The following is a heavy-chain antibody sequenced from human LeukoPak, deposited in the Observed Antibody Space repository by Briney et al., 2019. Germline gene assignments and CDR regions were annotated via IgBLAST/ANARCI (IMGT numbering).Heavy chain of an antibody. D-gene: IGHD2-21*02. V-gene: IGHV4-4*07. CDR2: IYASGTT. Sequence: PSETLSLTCTVSGGSISTYYWNWIRQPAGKGLEWIGRIYASGTTNYNPSLKSRVTMSLDTSKNQFSLKVTSVTAADTAVYYCARGAYCGGDCYFDYWGQGTPVTVSS. CDR1: GGSISTYY. J-gene: IGHJ4*02. CDR3: ARGAYCGGDCYFDY.